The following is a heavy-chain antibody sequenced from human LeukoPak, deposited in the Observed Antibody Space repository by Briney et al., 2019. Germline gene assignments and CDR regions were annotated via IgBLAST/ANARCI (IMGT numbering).Heavy chain of an antibody. Sequence: SETLSLTCTVSGGSISSYYWSWIRQPPGKGLEWIGYIYYSGSTNYNPSLKSRVTISVDTSKNQFSLKLSSVTAADTAVYYCARAYYDYVWGSCRHTLYYFDYWGQGTLVTVSS. V-gene: IGHV4-59*01. J-gene: IGHJ4*02. D-gene: IGHD3-16*02. CDR2: IYYSGST. CDR1: GGSISSYY. CDR3: ARAYYDYVWGSCRHTLYYFDY.